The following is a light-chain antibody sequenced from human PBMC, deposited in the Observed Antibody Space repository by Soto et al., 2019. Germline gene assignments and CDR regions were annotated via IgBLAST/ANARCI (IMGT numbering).Light chain of an antibody. CDR1: SGDVGHYNY. J-gene: IGLJ2*01. V-gene: IGLV2-11*01. Sequence: QSALTQPRSVSGSPGQSVTISCTGTSGDVGHYNYVSWYQQHAGKAPKLMVYDVSKRPSGVPDRFSGSKSGNTASLTISGLQAEDEADYYCCSYAGSYTYVVFGGGTKLTVL. CDR2: DVS. CDR3: CSYAGSYTYVV.